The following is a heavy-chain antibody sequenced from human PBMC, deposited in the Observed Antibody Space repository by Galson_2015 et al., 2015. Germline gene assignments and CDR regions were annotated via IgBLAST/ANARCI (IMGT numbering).Heavy chain of an antibody. D-gene: IGHD2/OR15-2a*01. CDR2: IYWDDDK. J-gene: IGHJ3*02. CDR3: AHRLYGQDAFVI. CDR1: GFSLSTSGVG. Sequence: PALVKPPQTLTLTCTFSGFSLSTSGVGVGWIRQPPGKALEWLALIYWDDDKRYSPSLKSRLTITKDTSKNQVVLTMTNMDPVDTATYYCAHRLYGQDAFVIWGQGTMVTVSS. V-gene: IGHV2-5*02.